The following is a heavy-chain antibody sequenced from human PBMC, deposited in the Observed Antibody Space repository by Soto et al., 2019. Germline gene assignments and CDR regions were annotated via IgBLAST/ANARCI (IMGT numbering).Heavy chain of an antibody. CDR2: INHSGSI. CDR3: ARGSMYSNYSWFDP. V-gene: IGHV4-34*01. CDR1: GGSLSDYY. J-gene: IGHJ5*02. D-gene: IGHD4-4*01. Sequence: SETLCLTCAVAGGSLSDYYWSWIRQPPGKGLEWIGEINHSGSIKYNPSLKSRVPISVDTSKNQFSLKLSSVTAADTAVYYCARGSMYSNYSWFDPWGQGTLVTVSS.